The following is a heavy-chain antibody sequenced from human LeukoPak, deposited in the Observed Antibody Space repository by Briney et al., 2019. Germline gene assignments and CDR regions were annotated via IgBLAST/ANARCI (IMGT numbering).Heavy chain of an antibody. D-gene: IGHD6-19*01. CDR1: GYTFTSYD. CDR3: ARDRDFLGSGWSNSFDY. CDR2: MNPNSGNT. V-gene: IGHV1-8*01. Sequence: ASVKVSCKASGYTFTSYDIDWVRQATGQGLEWMGWMNPNSGNTGYAQKFQGRVTITRNTSISTAYMELSSLRSEDTAVYYCARDRDFLGSGWSNSFDYWGQGTLVTVSS. J-gene: IGHJ4*02.